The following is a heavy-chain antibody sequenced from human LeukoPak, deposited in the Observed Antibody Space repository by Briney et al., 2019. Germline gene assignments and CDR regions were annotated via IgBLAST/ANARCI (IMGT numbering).Heavy chain of an antibody. CDR1: GGSFSGYY. CDR3: ARRATVTIPFGY. J-gene: IGHJ4*02. D-gene: IGHD4-11*01. Sequence: SETLSLTCAVYGGSFSGYYWSWIRQPPGKGLEWSGEINHSGSTNYNPSLKSRVTISVDKSKNQFSLKLSSVTAADTAVYYCARRATVTIPFGYWGQGTLVTVSS. CDR2: INHSGST. V-gene: IGHV4-34*01.